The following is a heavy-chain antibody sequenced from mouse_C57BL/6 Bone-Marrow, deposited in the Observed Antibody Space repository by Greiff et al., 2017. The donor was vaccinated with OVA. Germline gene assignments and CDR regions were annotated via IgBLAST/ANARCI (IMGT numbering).Heavy chain of an antibody. CDR1: GYTFTSYD. CDR2: IYPRDGST. Sequence: QVQLQQSGPELVKPGASVKLSCKASGYTFTSYDINWVKQRPGQGLEWIGWIYPRDGSTKYNEKFKGKATLTVDTSSSTAYMELHSLTSEDSAVYFCARRGYYSNSYYYAMDYWGQGTSVTVSS. D-gene: IGHD2-5*01. V-gene: IGHV1-85*01. J-gene: IGHJ4*01. CDR3: ARRGYYSNSYYYAMDY.